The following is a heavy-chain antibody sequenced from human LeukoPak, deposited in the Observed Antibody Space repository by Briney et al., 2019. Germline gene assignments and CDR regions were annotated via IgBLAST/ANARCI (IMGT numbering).Heavy chain of an antibody. Sequence: PSETLSLTCTVSGGSISSYYWSWIRQPAGKGLEWIGRIYTSGSTNYNPFLKSRVTMSVDTSKNQFSLKLSSVTAADTAVYYCARESEYYYDSSGYYLDYWGQGTLVTVSS. J-gene: IGHJ4*02. CDR3: ARESEYYYDSSGYYLDY. CDR1: GGSISSYY. CDR2: IYTSGST. D-gene: IGHD3-22*01. V-gene: IGHV4-4*07.